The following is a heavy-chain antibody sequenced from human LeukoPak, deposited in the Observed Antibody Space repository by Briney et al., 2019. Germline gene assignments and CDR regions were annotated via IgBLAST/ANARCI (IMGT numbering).Heavy chain of an antibody. Sequence: PSETLSLTCTVSGGSISSGGYYWSWIRQHPGKGLEWIGYIYYSGSTYYNPSLKSRVTISVDTSKNQFSLKLSSVTAADTAVYYCARVGAGPTTYYGMDVWGQGTTVTVSS. D-gene: IGHD6-13*01. V-gene: IGHV4-31*03. J-gene: IGHJ6*02. CDR2: IYYSGST. CDR1: GGSISSGGYY. CDR3: ARVGAGPTTYYGMDV.